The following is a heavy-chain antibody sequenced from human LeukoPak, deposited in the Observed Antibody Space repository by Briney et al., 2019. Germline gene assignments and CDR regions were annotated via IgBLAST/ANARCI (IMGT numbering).Heavy chain of an antibody. CDR2: FDPEDGET. J-gene: IGHJ3*01. CDR1: GYTLTELS. V-gene: IGHV1-24*01. CDR3: AMKAVPRPRLYDAFDF. Sequence: ASVKVSCKVSGYTLTELSMHWVRQAPGKGLEWMGGFDPEDGETIYAQKFQGRVTMTEDTSTDTAYMELSSLRSEDTAVYYCAMKAVPRPRLYDAFDFWGQGTVVTVSS. D-gene: IGHD2-2*02.